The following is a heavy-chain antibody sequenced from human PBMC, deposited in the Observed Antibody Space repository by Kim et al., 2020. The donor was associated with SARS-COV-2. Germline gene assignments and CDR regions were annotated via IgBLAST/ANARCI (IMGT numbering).Heavy chain of an antibody. J-gene: IGHJ4*02. V-gene: IGHV3-30*04. CDR1: GFTFSAHA. CDR2: IAYDGSHI. Sequence: GGSLRLSCAASGFTFSAHALHWVRQAPGKGLEWVAHIAYDGSHISYPDSVKGRFIISRDNTKNTLYLQMNSLRPEDTAVYYCLAEIGSRSFDHWGQGSLVNDSP. CDR3: LAEIGSRSFDH. D-gene: IGHD3-10*01.